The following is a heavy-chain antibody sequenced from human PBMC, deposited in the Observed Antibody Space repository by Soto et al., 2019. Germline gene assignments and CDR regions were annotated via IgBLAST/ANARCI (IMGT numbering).Heavy chain of an antibody. CDR3: AQTIRGLMRRDV. CDR2: ISWDDDK. V-gene: IGHV2-5*02. D-gene: IGHD3-16*01. CDR1: GFSLSTSGVG. J-gene: IGHJ6*02. Sequence: QITLKASGPPLVTPTQTLTLTCTFSGFSLSTSGVGVGWISQPPEKALEWLAVISWDDDKRYSSSRKSRLTIIKDTSKNQVVLTMTHMDPVDTATYYCAQTIRGLMRRDVWGQGTTVTVSS.